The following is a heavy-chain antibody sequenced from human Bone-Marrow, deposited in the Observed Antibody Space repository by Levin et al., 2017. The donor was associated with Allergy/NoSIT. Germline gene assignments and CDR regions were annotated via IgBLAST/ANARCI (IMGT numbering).Heavy chain of an antibody. Sequence: SVKVSCKASGGTFSSYAISWVRQAPGQGLEWMGGIIPIFGTANYAQKFQGRVTITADKSTSTAYMERSSLRSEDTAVYYCARINYRKDWYFDLWGRGTLVTVSS. D-gene: IGHD1-14*01. V-gene: IGHV1-69*06. CDR1: GGTFSSYA. CDR3: ARINYRKDWYFDL. CDR2: IIPIFGTA. J-gene: IGHJ2*01.